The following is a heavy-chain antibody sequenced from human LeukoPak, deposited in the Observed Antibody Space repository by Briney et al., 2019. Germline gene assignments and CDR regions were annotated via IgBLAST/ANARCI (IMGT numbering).Heavy chain of an antibody. J-gene: IGHJ4*02. D-gene: IGHD6-6*01. Sequence: SVKSRLTISRDNAKNSLYLQMNSLRAEETAVYYCAREAYSSSHFDYWGQGTLVTVSS. V-gene: IGHV3-48*01. CDR3: AREAYSSSHFDY.